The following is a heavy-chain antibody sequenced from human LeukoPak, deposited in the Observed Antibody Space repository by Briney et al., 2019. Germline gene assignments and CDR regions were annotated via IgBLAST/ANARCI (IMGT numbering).Heavy chain of an antibody. D-gene: IGHD3-10*01. CDR3: AKERGTAGECAFDI. J-gene: IGHJ3*02. CDR1: GFTFSANW. Sequence: PGGSLRLSCAAFGFTFSANWISWVRRAPGKGLEWVANIKPDGRQKYYVDSVNGRFTISRDNAKNSLYLQMNSLRAEDTAVYYCAKERGTAGECAFDIWGQGTLVTVS. V-gene: IGHV3-7*03. CDR2: IKPDGRQK.